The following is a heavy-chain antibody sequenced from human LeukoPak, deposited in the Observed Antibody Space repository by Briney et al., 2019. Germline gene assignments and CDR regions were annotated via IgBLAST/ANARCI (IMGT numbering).Heavy chain of an antibody. J-gene: IGHJ4*02. D-gene: IGHD3-3*01. CDR2: IYHSGST. Sequence: TSETLSLTCAVSGGSISSSNWWSWVRQPPGKGLEWIGEIYHSGSTNYNPSLKSRVTISVDKSKNQFSLKLSSVTAADTAVYYCARGWGVYDFWSGSHYFDYWGQGTLVTVSS. CDR3: ARGWGVYDFWSGSHYFDY. V-gene: IGHV4-4*02. CDR1: GGSISSSNW.